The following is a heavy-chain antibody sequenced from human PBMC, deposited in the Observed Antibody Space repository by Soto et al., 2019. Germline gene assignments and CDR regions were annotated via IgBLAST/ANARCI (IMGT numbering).Heavy chain of an antibody. CDR2: LHSDVST. D-gene: IGHD2-15*01. CDR3: ARELGGSWYNWFDP. V-gene: IGHV3-53*01. Sequence: EMQLVQSGGGLIQPGGSLRLSCAVSGFTVSSNSITWVRQAPGQGLEWVSVLHSDVSTYYVDSVKSRFVISRDNSKNTVYLQMNSLRAEDTAIYYCARELGGSWYNWFDPWGQGTLVTVSS. CDR1: GFTVSSNS. J-gene: IGHJ5*02.